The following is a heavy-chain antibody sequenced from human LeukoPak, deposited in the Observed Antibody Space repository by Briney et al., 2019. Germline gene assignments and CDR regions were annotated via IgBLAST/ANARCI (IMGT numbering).Heavy chain of an antibody. Sequence: GGSLRLSCTASGFTFGDYAMTWVRQAPGKGLEWVGFIASKTYGGTAEYAASVKGRFTISRDDSKSIAYLQMNSLKTEDTAVYYCTTDERCSSTSCYANWFDPWGQGTLVTVSS. J-gene: IGHJ5*02. D-gene: IGHD2-2*01. CDR2: IASKTYGGTA. V-gene: IGHV3-49*04. CDR1: GFTFGDYA. CDR3: TTDERCSSTSCYANWFDP.